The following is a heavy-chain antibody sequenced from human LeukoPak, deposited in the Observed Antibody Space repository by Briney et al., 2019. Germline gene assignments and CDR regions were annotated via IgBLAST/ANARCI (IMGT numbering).Heavy chain of an antibody. D-gene: IGHD1-26*01. V-gene: IGHV3-9*01. Sequence: PGRSLRLSCAASGFTFDDYAMHWVRQAPGKGLEWVSGISWNSGSIGYADSVKGRFTISRDNAKNSLYLQMNSLRAEDTAVYYCARDTVGATPSYYYYGMDVWGQGTTVTVSS. CDR2: ISWNSGSI. CDR3: ARDTVGATPSYYYYGMDV. CDR1: GFTFDDYA. J-gene: IGHJ6*02.